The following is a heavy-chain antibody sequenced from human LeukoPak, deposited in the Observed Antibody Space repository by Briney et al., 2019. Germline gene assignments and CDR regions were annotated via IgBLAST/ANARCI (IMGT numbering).Heavy chain of an antibody. CDR3: ARDLVSPGYCSGGSCYSFDY. Sequence: ASVKVSCKASGYTFTSSGISWVRQAPGQGLEWMGWISAYNGNTNYAQKFQGRVTMTTDTSTSTAYMELRSLRSDDTAVYYCARDLVSPGYCSGGSCYSFDYWGQGTLVTVSS. J-gene: IGHJ4*02. D-gene: IGHD2-15*01. CDR2: ISAYNGNT. V-gene: IGHV1-18*01. CDR1: GYTFTSSG.